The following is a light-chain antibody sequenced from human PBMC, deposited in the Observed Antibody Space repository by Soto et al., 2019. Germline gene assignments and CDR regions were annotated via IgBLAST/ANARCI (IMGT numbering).Light chain of an antibody. J-gene: IGKJ1*01. Sequence: DIHLTLSPAFVSASVGDRVSIPCRASQGISNFLAWYQQKPGKAPKLLIFAASSLQSGVPSRFSGSGSGTEFTLTITSLQPEDFATYCCQHSQSHPRTFCQVTKVDI. V-gene: IGKV1-9*01. CDR1: QGISNF. CDR2: AAS. CDR3: QHSQSHPRT.